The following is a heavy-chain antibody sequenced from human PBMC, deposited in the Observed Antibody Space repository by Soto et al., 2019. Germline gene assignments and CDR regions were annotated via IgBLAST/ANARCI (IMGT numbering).Heavy chain of an antibody. Sequence: SETLSLTCTVSGGSISSGDYYWSWIRQPPGKGLEWIGYNYYSGSTYYNPSLKSRVTISVDTSKNQFSLKLSSVTAADTAVYYCARENDSSGYYVDYWGQGTLVTVSS. CDR2: NYYSGST. V-gene: IGHV4-30-4*01. CDR3: ARENDSSGYYVDY. J-gene: IGHJ4*02. D-gene: IGHD3-22*01. CDR1: GGSISSGDYY.